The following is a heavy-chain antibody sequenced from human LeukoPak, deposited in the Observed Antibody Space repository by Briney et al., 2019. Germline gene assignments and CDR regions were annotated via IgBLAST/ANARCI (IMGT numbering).Heavy chain of an antibody. D-gene: IGHD3-10*01. CDR3: ARTMVRGVPPFDY. V-gene: IGHV1-2*02. CDR1: GYTFTGYY. CDR2: INPNSGGT. Sequence: GASVKVSCKASGYTFTGYYMHWVRQAPGQGLEWMGWINPNSGGTNYAQKFQGRVTMTRDTSISTAYMELSRLRSDDTAVYYCARTMVRGVPPFDYWGQGTLVTVSS. J-gene: IGHJ4*02.